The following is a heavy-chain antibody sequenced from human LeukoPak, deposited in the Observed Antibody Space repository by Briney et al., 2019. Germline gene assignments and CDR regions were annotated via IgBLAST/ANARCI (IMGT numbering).Heavy chain of an antibody. CDR1: GGSISSSSYY. D-gene: IGHD3-10*01. V-gene: IGHV4-39*01. CDR2: IYYSGST. J-gene: IGHJ6*03. CDR3: ARQGLYGSGSYYIYYYYYMDV. Sequence: SETLSLTCTVSGGSISSSSYYWGWIRQPPGKGLEWIGSIYYSGSTYYNPSLKSRVTISVDTSKNQFSLKLSSVTAADTAVYYCARQGLYGSGSYYIYYYYYMDVWGKGTTVAISS.